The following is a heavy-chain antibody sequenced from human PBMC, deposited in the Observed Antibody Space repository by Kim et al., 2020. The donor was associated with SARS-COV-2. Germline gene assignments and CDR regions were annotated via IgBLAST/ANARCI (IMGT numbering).Heavy chain of an antibody. CDR3: ARVHHDSSGFYYLYAMDV. V-gene: IGHV1-3*01. CDR2: MKAGTGNT. J-gene: IGHJ6*02. D-gene: IGHD3-22*01. CDR1: GYNFTSYA. Sequence: ASVKVSCKAAGYNFTSYAIHWVRQAPGQRLEWMGWMKAGTGNTKYSQRFQGRVTITSDTSASTAYMELSSLRSEDTAVYYCARVHHDSSGFYYLYAMDVWDQGTTVTVSS.